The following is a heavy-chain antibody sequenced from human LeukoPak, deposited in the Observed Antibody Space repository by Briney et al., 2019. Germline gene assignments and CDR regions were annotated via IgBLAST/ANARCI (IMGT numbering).Heavy chain of an antibody. J-gene: IGHJ4*02. D-gene: IGHD2-15*01. V-gene: IGHV4-39*01. CDR2: IYYSLST. CDR1: GASISSSSNY. Sequence: SETLSLTCTVSGASISSSSNYWSWIRQPPGKGLEWIVSIYYSLSTYYNPSLKSRVTISVDTSKNQFSLKLTSVPAADTAMYYCARLYCSGGSCYSGLGSADYWGQGTLVTVAS. CDR3: ARLYCSGGSCYSGLGSADY.